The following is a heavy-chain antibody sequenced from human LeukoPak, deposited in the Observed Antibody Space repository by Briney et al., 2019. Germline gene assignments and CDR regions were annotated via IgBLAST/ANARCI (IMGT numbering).Heavy chain of an antibody. D-gene: IGHD6-19*01. J-gene: IGHJ4*02. Sequence: SKTLSLTCAVSGGSISSGGYSWSWIRQPPGKGLEWIGYIYHSGSTYYNPSLKSRVTISVDRSKNQFSLKLSSVTAADTAVYYCARGRSRLDYWGQGTLVTVSS. CDR2: IYHSGST. V-gene: IGHV4-30-2*01. CDR3: ARGRSRLDY. CDR1: GGSISSGGYS.